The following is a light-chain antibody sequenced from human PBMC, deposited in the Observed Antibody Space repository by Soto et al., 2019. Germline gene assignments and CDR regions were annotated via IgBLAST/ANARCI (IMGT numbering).Light chain of an antibody. V-gene: IGKV3-20*01. CDR1: QSINSF. CDR2: GAS. Sequence: EIVLTQSPGTLSLSPGEGATLSCRASQSINSFLAWYQQRRGQAPRLLIHGASNRATGIPDRFSGSGSGPDFTLTISRLEPEDFAVYYCQQYGGSPRTFGQGTRWISN. CDR3: QQYGGSPRT. J-gene: IGKJ1*01.